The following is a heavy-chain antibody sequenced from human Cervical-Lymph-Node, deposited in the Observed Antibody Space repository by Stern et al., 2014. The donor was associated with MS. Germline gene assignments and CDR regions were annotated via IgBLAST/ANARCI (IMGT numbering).Heavy chain of an antibody. CDR3: ATLYDSSGNYVMEV. CDR2: VIANGGSE. CDR1: GYTFIRYY. V-gene: IGHV1-46*01. J-gene: IGHJ6*02. Sequence: QVQLVQSGAQVKKPGASVKVSCKGSGYTFIRYYIQLVRQAPGQGLEWMGIVIANGGSERYEQKFQGRITMASVTTTSTVSMELSRLRSEDTVVYYRATLYDSSGNYVMEVWGQGTTVIVSS. D-gene: IGHD5/OR15-5a*01.